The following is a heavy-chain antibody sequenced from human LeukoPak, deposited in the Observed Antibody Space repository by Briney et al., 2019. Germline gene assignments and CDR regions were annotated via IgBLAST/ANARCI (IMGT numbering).Heavy chain of an antibody. Sequence: PGGSLRLSCAASGFTFSKYAMTWVRQAPGKGLEWVSAISSSTLKIYYADSVKGRFTISRDNSKNTLCLQMNSLRTEDTALYYCAKGGYGGNTIGFDYWGQGSLVTVSS. CDR3: AKGGYGGNTIGFDY. V-gene: IGHV3-23*01. CDR2: ISSSTLKI. CDR1: GFTFSKYA. J-gene: IGHJ4*02. D-gene: IGHD4-23*01.